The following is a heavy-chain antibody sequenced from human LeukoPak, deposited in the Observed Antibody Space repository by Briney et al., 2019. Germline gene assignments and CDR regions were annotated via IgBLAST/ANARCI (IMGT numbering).Heavy chain of an antibody. CDR1: GDSVSSNSAA. CDR2: TYYRSKWYN. Sequence: SQTLSLTCAISGDSVSSNSAAWNWIRQSPSRGPEWLGRTYYRSKWYNDYAVSVKSRITINPDTSKNQFSLQLNSLTPEDTAVYYCARGVWTTVTTLPLTSWGQGTLVTVSS. V-gene: IGHV6-1*01. J-gene: IGHJ4*02. D-gene: IGHD4-17*01. CDR3: ARGVWTTVTTLPLTS.